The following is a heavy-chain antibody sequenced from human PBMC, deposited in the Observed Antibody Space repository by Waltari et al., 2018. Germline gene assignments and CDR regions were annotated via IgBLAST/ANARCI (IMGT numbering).Heavy chain of an antibody. CDR2: ISGSGGST. CDR1: GFTFSSYA. Sequence: EVQLLESGGGLVQPGGSLRLSCAASGFTFSSYAMSWVRKAPGKGLEWVSAISGSGGSTYYADSVKGRFTISRDNSKNTLYLQMNSLRAEDTAVYYCAKSLYYDSSGYQEAFDIWGQGTMVTVSS. D-gene: IGHD3-22*01. CDR3: AKSLYYDSSGYQEAFDI. V-gene: IGHV3-23*01. J-gene: IGHJ3*02.